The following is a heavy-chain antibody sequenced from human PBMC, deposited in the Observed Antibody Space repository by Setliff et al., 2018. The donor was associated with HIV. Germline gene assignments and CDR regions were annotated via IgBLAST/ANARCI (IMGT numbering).Heavy chain of an antibody. CDR1: GYSISSGYY. D-gene: IGHD3-3*01. CDR2: IFHSGTT. Sequence: SETLSLTCTVSGYSISSGYYWGFIRQPPGEGLEWIGSIFHSGTTYYNPSLKSRVTMSVDTSENQFSLKLRSVTAADTAVYYCARPLTASYNFWGDAFGIWGQGTMVTVSS. V-gene: IGHV4-38-2*02. CDR3: ARPLTASYNFWGDAFGI. J-gene: IGHJ3*02.